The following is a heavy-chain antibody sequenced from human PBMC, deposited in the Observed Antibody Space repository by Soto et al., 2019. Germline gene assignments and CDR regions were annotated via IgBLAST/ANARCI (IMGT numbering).Heavy chain of an antibody. J-gene: IGHJ4*02. D-gene: IGHD2-15*01. CDR2: IYWDDDQ. V-gene: IGHV2-5*02. CDR1: GFSLSATGVG. CDR3: VHTPNYRLGGLHY. Sequence: SGPTLVNPTQTLTLTCSFSGFSLSATGVGVGWVRQPRGKALEFLALIYWDDDQKFRPLLRNRPTINKDTSKNEAVLTMTNMDSVDSGTYYGVHTPNYRLGGLHYWGRGTLVTVSS.